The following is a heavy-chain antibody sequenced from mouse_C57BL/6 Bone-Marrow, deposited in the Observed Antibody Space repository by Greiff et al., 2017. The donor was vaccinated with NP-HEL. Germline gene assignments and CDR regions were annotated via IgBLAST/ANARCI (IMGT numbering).Heavy chain of an antibody. CDR1: GFNIKDDY. J-gene: IGHJ3*01. CDR3: TNDGYYVD. Sequence: LVESGAELVRPGASVKLSCTASGFNIKDDYMHWVKQRPEQGLEWIGWIDPENGDTEYASKFQGKATITADTASNTAYLQLSSLTSEDTAVYYCTNDGYYVDWGQGTLVTVSA. CDR2: IDPENGDT. V-gene: IGHV14-4*01. D-gene: IGHD2-3*01.